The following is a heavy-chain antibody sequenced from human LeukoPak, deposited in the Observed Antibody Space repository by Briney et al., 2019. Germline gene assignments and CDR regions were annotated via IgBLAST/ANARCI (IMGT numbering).Heavy chain of an antibody. CDR1: GDSVSSNSAA. Sequence: SQTLSLTCAISGDSVSSNSAAWNWIRQSPSRGLEWLGRTYYRSKWYNDYAVSVKSRITINPDTSKNQFSLQLNSVSPEDTAVYYCAREGLLWFGEFPYYFDYWGQGTLVTVSS. CDR3: AREGLLWFGEFPYYFDY. V-gene: IGHV6-1*01. D-gene: IGHD3-10*01. J-gene: IGHJ4*02. CDR2: TYYRSKWYN.